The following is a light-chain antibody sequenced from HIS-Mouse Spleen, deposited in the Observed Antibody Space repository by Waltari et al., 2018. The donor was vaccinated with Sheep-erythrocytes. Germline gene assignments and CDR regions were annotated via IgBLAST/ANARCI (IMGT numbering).Light chain of an antibody. CDR3: MQALQTPRT. Sequence: AIRMTQSPSSLSASTGDRVTITCRASQGISSYLAWYQQKPGKAPKLLIYAASTLQSGVPDRFSGSGSGTDFTLKISRVEAEDVGVYYCMQALQTPRTFGQGTKVEIK. CDR1: QGISSY. V-gene: IGKV1-8*01. CDR2: AAS. J-gene: IGKJ1*01.